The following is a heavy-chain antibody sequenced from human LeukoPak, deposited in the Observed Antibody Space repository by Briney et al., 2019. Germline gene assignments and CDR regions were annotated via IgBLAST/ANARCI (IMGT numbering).Heavy chain of an antibody. V-gene: IGHV3-7*03. CDR2: IKQDGSEK. CDR1: GFTFSSYW. Sequence: GGSLRLSCAAPGFTFSSYWMSWVRQAPGKGLEWVANIKQDGSEKYYADSVKGRFTISRDNAKNSLYLQMNSLRAEDTALYYCAKDMSSGFPYYYYYGMDVWGQGTTVTVSS. J-gene: IGHJ6*02. D-gene: IGHD6-19*01. CDR3: AKDMSSGFPYYYYYGMDV.